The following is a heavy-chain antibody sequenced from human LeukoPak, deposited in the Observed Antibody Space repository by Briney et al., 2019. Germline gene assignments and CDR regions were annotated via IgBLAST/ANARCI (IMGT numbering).Heavy chain of an antibody. CDR1: GFSVSSNY. CDR3: TREDHSNYNY. J-gene: IGHJ4*02. CDR2: IYSGGST. D-gene: IGHD4-11*01. V-gene: IGHV3-53*01. Sequence: PGGSLRLSCAVSGFSVSSNYMSWVRQAPGKELEWVSVIYSGGSTYYADSVKGRFTISRDNAKNSLYLQMNSLRAEDTAVYYCTREDHSNYNYWGQGTLVTVSS.